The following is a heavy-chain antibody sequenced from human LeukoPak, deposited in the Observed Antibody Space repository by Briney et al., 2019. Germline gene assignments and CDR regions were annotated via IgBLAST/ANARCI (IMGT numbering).Heavy chain of an antibody. CDR2: ISADGGSA. CDR1: GLNFGESA. CDR3: AKESGKFDS. V-gene: IGHV3-43*02. Sequence: GGSLRLSCVASGLNFGESAMHWVRQAPGKGLEWVSLISADGGSAFSADSVQGRFSISRDNSKNSLYLQMDSLRSEDTAMYFCAKESGKFDSWGQGTLVVVSS. J-gene: IGHJ4*02. D-gene: IGHD2-21*01.